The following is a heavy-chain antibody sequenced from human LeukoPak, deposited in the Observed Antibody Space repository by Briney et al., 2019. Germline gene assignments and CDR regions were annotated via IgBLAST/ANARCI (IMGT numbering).Heavy chain of an antibody. Sequence: GGSLRLSCAASGFTVSSNYMSWVRQAPGKGLEWVSVIYSGGSTYYADSVKGRFTISRDNSKNTLYLQMNSLRAEDTAVYYCAKSRSLGLQYFDTWGQGTLATVSS. CDR3: AKSRSLGLQYFDT. D-gene: IGHD4-11*01. V-gene: IGHV3-53*01. CDR1: GFTVSSNY. CDR2: IYSGGST. J-gene: IGHJ4*02.